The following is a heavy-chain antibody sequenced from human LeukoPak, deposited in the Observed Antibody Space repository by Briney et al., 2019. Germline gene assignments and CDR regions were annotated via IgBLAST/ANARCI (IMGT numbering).Heavy chain of an antibody. Sequence: AASVKVSCKASGYTFTSYGISWVRQAPGQGLEWMGWTSAYNGNTNYAQKLQGRVTMTTDTSTSTAYMELRSLRSDDTAVYYCASSHYYDSSGYRTWGQGTLVTVSS. V-gene: IGHV1-18*01. CDR1: GYTFTSYG. CDR3: ASSHYYDSSGYRT. J-gene: IGHJ5*02. D-gene: IGHD3-22*01. CDR2: TSAYNGNT.